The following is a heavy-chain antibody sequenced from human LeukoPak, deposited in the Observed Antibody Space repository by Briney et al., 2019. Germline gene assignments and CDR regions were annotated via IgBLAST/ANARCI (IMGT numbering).Heavy chain of an antibody. D-gene: IGHD6-13*01. CDR1: GFTFSSYA. J-gene: IGHJ5*02. Sequence: PGGSLRLSCAASGFTFSSYAMHWVRQAPGKGLEWVAVISYDGSNKYYADSVKGRFTISRDNSKNTLYLRMNSLRAEDTAVYYCARPIAAVVGNWFDPWGQGTLATVAS. V-gene: IGHV3-30-3*01. CDR3: ARPIAAVVGNWFDP. CDR2: ISYDGSNK.